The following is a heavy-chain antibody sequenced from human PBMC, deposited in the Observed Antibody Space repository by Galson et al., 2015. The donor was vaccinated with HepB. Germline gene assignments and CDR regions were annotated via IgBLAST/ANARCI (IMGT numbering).Heavy chain of an antibody. D-gene: IGHD3-10*01. CDR2: ISSSSSTI. Sequence: SLRLSCAASGFTFSSYSMNWVRQAPGKGLEWVSYISSSSSTIYYADSVKGRFTISRDNAKDSLYLQMNSLRAEDTAVYYCARGYGSGSYNPTKDYYYYMDVWGKGTTVTVSS. CDR1: GFTFSSYS. J-gene: IGHJ6*03. V-gene: IGHV3-48*01. CDR3: ARGYGSGSYNPTKDYYYYMDV.